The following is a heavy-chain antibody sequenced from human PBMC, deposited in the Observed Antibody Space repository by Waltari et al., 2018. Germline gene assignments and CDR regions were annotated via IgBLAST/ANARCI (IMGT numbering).Heavy chain of an antibody. CDR2: SGYADYRT. D-gene: IGHD6-13*01. Sequence: EVQLLESGGGLVQPGGSLRLSCVGSGFTLSTSAMSWVRQVPGKGLGWVSGSGYADYRTYNSDSVKGRFTASRDNSKNTLYWQRNSLRAEDTAIYYCAKEVWQQLGKMVGWCDPWGQGTLVTVSS. CDR3: AKEVWQQLGKMVGWCDP. CDR1: GFTLSTSA. J-gene: IGHJ5*02. V-gene: IGHV3-23*01.